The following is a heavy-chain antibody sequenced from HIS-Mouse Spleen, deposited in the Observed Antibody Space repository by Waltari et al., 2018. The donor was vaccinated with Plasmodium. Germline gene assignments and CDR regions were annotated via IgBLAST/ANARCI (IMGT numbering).Heavy chain of an antibody. D-gene: IGHD1-26*01. CDR1: GGSISSSGSY. J-gene: IGHJ4*02. CDR3: ARRGGSYYYFDY. CDR2: IYYSGST. Sequence: QLQLQESGPGLVKPSETLSLTCTVSGGSISSSGSYGGWIRQPPGKGLEWIGSIYYSGSTYYNPSLKSRVTISVDTSKNQFSLKLSSVTAADTAVYYCARRGGSYYYFDYWGQGTLVTVSS. V-gene: IGHV4-39*01.